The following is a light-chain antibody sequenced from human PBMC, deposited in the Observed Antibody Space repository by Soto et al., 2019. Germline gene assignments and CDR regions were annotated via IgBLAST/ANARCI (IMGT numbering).Light chain of an antibody. V-gene: IGKV3-11*01. CDR1: QSVSGS. J-gene: IGKJ4*01. CDR3: QEGTYWPA. CDR2: DAS. Sequence: EIVMTQSPATLSVSPGEKATLSCRASQSVSGSLGWYQQKPGQAPRLIIYDASVRATGIPARFSGSGSGTDFTLTISSLEPEDFAVYYCQEGTYWPAFGGGTKVDIK.